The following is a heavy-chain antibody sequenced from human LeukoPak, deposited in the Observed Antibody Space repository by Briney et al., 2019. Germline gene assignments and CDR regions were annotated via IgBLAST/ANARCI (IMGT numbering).Heavy chain of an antibody. CDR2: ISGSGRSI. CDR3: AAIEPAAMFGFDI. J-gene: IGHJ3*02. Sequence: PGGSLRLSCAASGFTFSSYEMNWVRQAPGEGLEWISYISGSGRSIYYADSVKGRFTISRDNAKNSLYLQMNSLRAEDTAVYYCAAIEPAAMFGFDIWGQGTMVTVSS. CDR1: GFTFSSYE. D-gene: IGHD2-2*01. V-gene: IGHV3-48*03.